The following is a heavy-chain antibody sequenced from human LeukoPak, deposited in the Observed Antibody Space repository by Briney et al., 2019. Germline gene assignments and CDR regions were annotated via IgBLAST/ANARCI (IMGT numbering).Heavy chain of an antibody. CDR3: ARGPSVTSIGGP. D-gene: IGHD4-17*01. J-gene: IGHJ5*02. CDR2: VFHSGST. Sequence: SETLSLTCTVSGGSISSYYWSWIRQPPGKGLEWIGYVFHSGSTNYNPSLKSRVTISVDTSKNQFSLNLTSVTAADTAVYYCARGPSVTSIGGPWGQGTLVTVSA. CDR1: GGSISSYY. V-gene: IGHV4-59*01.